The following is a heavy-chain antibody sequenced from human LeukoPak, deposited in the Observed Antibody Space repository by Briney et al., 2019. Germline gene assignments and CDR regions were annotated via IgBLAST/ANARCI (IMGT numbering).Heavy chain of an antibody. J-gene: IGHJ5*02. Sequence: PGGSLRLSCAASGFIFSSYWMHWVRQAPGKGLVWVSRINSDGSSTSYADSVKGRFTISRDNAKNTLYLQMNSLRAEDTAVYYCARGSRGSWFDPWGQGTLVTVSS. CDR2: INSDGSST. CDR3: ARGSRGSWFDP. D-gene: IGHD6-13*01. CDR1: GFIFSSYW. V-gene: IGHV3-74*01.